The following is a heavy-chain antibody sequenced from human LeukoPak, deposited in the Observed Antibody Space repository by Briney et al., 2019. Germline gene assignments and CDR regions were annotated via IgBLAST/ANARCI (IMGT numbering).Heavy chain of an antibody. CDR2: IRYDGSNK. D-gene: IGHD5-24*01. CDR3: ARDVIGDGYNRFDD. J-gene: IGHJ4*02. Sequence: GGSLRLSCAASGFTFRSYGMHWVRQAPGKGLEWVALIRYDGSNKYYGDSVKGRFTISRDNSKNTLYLQMDSLRAEDTAVYYCARDVIGDGYNRFDDWGQGTQVTVSS. CDR1: GFTFRSYG. V-gene: IGHV3-30*03.